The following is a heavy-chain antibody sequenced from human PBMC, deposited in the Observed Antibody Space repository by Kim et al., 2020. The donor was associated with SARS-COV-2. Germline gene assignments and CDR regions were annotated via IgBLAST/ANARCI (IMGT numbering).Heavy chain of an antibody. D-gene: IGHD6-13*01. CDR3: AKERYSSSGYYYGMDV. V-gene: IGHV3-43*01. Sequence: VKGRVTISRDNSKNSLYLQMNSLRTEDTALYYCAKERYSSSGYYYGMDVWGQGTTVTVSS. J-gene: IGHJ6*02.